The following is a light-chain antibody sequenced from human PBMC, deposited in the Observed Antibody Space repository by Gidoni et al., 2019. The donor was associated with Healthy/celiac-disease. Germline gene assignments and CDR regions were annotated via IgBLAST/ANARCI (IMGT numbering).Light chain of an antibody. CDR1: NLGDKY. J-gene: IGLJ2*01. CDR3: QAWDSSTASVV. CDR2: QDS. Sequence: SYELTQPPPVSVSPGQTASITCSGDNLGDKYACWYQQKPGQSPVLVIYQDSKRPSGIPERFSGSNSGNTATLTISGTQAMDEADYYCQAWDSSTASVVFGGGTKLTVL. V-gene: IGLV3-1*01.